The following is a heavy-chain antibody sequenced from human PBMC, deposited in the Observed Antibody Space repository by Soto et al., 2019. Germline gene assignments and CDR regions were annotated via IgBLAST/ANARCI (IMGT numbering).Heavy chain of an antibody. V-gene: IGHV3-23*01. CDR3: AKNRGLQYYFDY. J-gene: IGHJ4*02. CDR2: ISGSGDYT. CDR1: GFTFDSYA. Sequence: EVQLLESGGGLVQPGGSLRLSCAASGFTFDSYAMNWVRQAPGKGLEWVSTISGSGDYTYYADSVKGRFTISRDNSKNMMYLQMNSLRADDTAVYCCAKNRGLQYYFDYWGQGTLVTVSS.